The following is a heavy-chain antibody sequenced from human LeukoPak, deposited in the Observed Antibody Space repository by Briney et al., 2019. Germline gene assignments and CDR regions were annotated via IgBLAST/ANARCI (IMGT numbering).Heavy chain of an antibody. J-gene: IGHJ4*02. CDR1: GYSFTGHY. CDR2: INPNSGGT. D-gene: IGHD2-15*01. CDR3: ARVEYCSGGSCSHFDY. V-gene: IGHV1-2*02. Sequence: ASVKVSCKSSGYSFTGHYMHWVRQAPGQGLEWMGWINPNSGGTNYAQKFQGRVTMTRDTSISTAYMELSGLRSDDTAVYYCARVEYCSGGSCSHFDYWGQGTLVTVSS.